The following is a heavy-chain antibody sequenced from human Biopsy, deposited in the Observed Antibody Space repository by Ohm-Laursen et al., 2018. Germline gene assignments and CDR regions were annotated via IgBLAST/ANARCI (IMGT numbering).Heavy chain of an antibody. Sequence: SLRLSCAASGFTFSDYYMSWIRQAPGKGLEWVSYITSGGSTTDYADSVKGRFTISRDNAKSSLFLQMNSLRAEDTAVYYCARDVEGFDSYAMDVWGQGTTVTVSS. J-gene: IGHJ6*02. CDR2: ITSGGSTT. V-gene: IGHV3-11*01. CDR3: ARDVEGFDSYAMDV. CDR1: GFTFSDYY. D-gene: IGHD3-10*01.